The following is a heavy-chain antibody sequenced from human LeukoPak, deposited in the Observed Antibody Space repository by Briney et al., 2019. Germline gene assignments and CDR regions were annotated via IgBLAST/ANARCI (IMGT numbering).Heavy chain of an antibody. J-gene: IGHJ4*02. CDR3: ARDPSRGYNYGYGDY. Sequence: GGSLRLSCAASGFSFSNYWMTWVRQAPGKGLEWVAHINQDRSETYYVDSVKGRFTIARDNAKNSLYLQMNSLRAEDTAVYYCARDPSRGYNYGYGDYWGQGTLVIVSS. CDR1: GFSFSNYW. CDR2: INQDRSET. D-gene: IGHD5-18*01. V-gene: IGHV3-7*01.